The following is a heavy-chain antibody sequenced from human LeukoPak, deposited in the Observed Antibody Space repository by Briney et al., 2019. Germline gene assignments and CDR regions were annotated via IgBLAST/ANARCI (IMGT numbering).Heavy chain of an antibody. J-gene: IGHJ3*02. CDR3: ARPNVDTAMVGAFDI. CDR1: GFTFSSYS. Sequence: PGGSLRLSCAASGFTFSSYSMNWVRQAPGKGLEWVSSISSSSYIYYADSVKGRFTISRDNAKNSLYLQMNSLRAEDTAVYYCARPNVDTAMVGAFDIWGQGTMVTVSS. D-gene: IGHD5-18*01. CDR2: ISSSSYI. V-gene: IGHV3-21*01.